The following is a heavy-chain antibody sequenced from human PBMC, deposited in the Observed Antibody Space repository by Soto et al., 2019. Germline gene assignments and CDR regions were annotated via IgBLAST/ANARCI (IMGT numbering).Heavy chain of an antibody. CDR1: GYTFTGYY. V-gene: IGHV1-2*02. Sequence: ASVKVSCKASGYTFTGYYMHWVRQAPGQGLEWMGWINPNSGGTNYAQKFQGRVTMTRDTSISTAYMELSRLRSDDTAVYYCARDPSEVATRDYWGQGTLVTVSS. J-gene: IGHJ4*02. CDR2: INPNSGGT. D-gene: IGHD5-12*01. CDR3: ARDPSEVATRDY.